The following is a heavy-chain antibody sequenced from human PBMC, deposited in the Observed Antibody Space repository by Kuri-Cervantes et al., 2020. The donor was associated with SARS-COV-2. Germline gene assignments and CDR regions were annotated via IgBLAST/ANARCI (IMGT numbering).Heavy chain of an antibody. J-gene: IGHJ6*02. CDR3: ARDRHPRRRYCSSTSCYGDYYYYGMDV. CDR2: INPNSGGT. CDR1: GYTFTGYY. V-gene: IGHV1-2*04. D-gene: IGHD2-2*01. Sequence: ASVKVSCKASGYTFTGYYMHWVRQAPGQGLEWMGWINPNSGGTNYAQKFQGWVTMTRDTSISTAYMELSRLRSDETAVYYCARDRHPRRRYCSSTSCYGDYYYYGMDVWSQGTTVTVSS.